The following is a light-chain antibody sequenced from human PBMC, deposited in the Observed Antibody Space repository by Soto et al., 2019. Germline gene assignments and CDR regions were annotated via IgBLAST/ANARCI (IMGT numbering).Light chain of an antibody. V-gene: IGLV1-40*01. CDR3: QSYDSSLSGSV. Sequence: QSVLTQPPSVSGAPGQRVTISCTGSSSNIGAGYDVHWYQQLPGTAPKLLMYDNSNRPSGVPDRFSGSKSGTSASLDITGLQAEDEADYYCQSYDSSLSGSVFGGGTKVTVL. CDR2: DNS. J-gene: IGLJ2*01. CDR1: SSNIGAGYD.